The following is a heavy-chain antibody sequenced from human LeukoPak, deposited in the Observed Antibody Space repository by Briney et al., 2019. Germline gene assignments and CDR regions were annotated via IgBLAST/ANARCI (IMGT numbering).Heavy chain of an antibody. J-gene: IGHJ4*02. CDR3: ARSPGSYYEYYFDY. CDR1: RFTFSSYA. Sequence: PGGSLRLSCAASRFTFSSYAMHWVRQAPGEGLEWVAVISYDGSNKYYADSVKGRFTISRDNSKNTLYLQMNSLRAEDTAVYYCARSPGSYYEYYFDYWGQGTLVTVSS. D-gene: IGHD1-26*01. CDR2: ISYDGSNK. V-gene: IGHV3-30*11.